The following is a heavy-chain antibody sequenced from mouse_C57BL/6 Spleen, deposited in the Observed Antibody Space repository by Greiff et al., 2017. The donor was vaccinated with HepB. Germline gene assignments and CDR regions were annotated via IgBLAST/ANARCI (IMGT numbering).Heavy chain of an antibody. J-gene: IGHJ2*01. CDR2: ISYDGSN. Sequence: EVQLQESGPGLVKPSQSLSLTCSVTGYSITSGYYWNWIRQFPGNKLEWMGYISYDGSNNYNPSLKNRISITRDTSKNQFFLKLNSVTTEDTATYYCAIYGSSLDYWGQGTTLTVSS. V-gene: IGHV3-6*01. CDR1: GYSITSGYY. CDR3: AIYGSSLDY. D-gene: IGHD1-1*01.